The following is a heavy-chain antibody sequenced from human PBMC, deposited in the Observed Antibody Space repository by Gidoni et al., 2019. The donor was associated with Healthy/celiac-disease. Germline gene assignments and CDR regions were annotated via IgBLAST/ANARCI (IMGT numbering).Heavy chain of an antibody. D-gene: IGHD5-18*01. CDR2: INPNSGGT. CDR1: GYTFTGYY. Sequence: QVQLVQSGAEVKKPGASVKVSCKASGYTFTGYYMHWVRQAPGQGLEWMGWINPNSGGTNYAQKFQGRVTMTRDTSISTAYMELSRLRSDDTAVYYCARDLRYSYGYEAATLDYWGQGTLVTVSS. J-gene: IGHJ4*02. CDR3: ARDLRYSYGYEAATLDY. V-gene: IGHV1-2*02.